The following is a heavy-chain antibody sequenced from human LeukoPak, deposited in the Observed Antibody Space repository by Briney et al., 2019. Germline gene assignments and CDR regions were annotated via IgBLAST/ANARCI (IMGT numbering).Heavy chain of an antibody. Sequence: PGGSLRLSCAASAFTFSSYSMNWVRQAPGKGLEWVSSISSSSSYIYYADSVKGRFTISRDNAKNSLYLQMNSLRAEDTAVYYCARSYLSSWYEFYWFDPWGQGTLVTVSS. CDR1: AFTFSSYS. CDR2: ISSSSSYI. CDR3: ARSYLSSWYEFYWFDP. J-gene: IGHJ5*02. D-gene: IGHD6-13*01. V-gene: IGHV3-21*01.